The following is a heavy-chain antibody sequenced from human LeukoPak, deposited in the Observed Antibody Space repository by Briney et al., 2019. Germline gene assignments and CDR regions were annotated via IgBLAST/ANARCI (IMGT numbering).Heavy chain of an antibody. J-gene: IGHJ4*02. CDR1: GFTFSTSS. CDR3: AKDLGGDY. Sequence: GGSLRLSCAASGFTFSTSSMHWDRQAPGKGLEWDSAISGSGGSTYYADSVKGRFTISRDNSKNTLYLQMNSLRAEDTAVYYCAKDLGGDYWGQGTLVTVSS. D-gene: IGHD4-23*01. CDR2: ISGSGGST. V-gene: IGHV3-23*01.